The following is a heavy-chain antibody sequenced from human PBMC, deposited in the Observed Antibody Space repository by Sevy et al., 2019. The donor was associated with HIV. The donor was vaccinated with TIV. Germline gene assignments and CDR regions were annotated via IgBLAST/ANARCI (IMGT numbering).Heavy chain of an antibody. J-gene: IGHJ4*02. CDR2: ISSSSTYI. D-gene: IGHD2-2*01. Sequence: GGSLRLSCAASGFTFSSYTMNWVRQAPGKGLEWVSSISSSSTYIYYADSLKGRFTISIDNAKNSVYLQMNSLRAEDTAVYYCARDGGCTSTSCLLYFDYWGQGTLVTVSS. V-gene: IGHV3-21*01. CDR3: ARDGGCTSTSCLLYFDY. CDR1: GFTFSSYT.